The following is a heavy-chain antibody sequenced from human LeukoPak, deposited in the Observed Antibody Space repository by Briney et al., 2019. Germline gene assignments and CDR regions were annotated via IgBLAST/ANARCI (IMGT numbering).Heavy chain of an antibody. V-gene: IGHV4-38-2*02. CDR1: GYSISSGYY. Sequence: SQTLSLTCTVSGYSISSGYYWGWIRQPPGKGLEWIGSIYHSGSTYYNPSLKSRVTISVDTSKNHFSLKLSSVTAADTAVYYCARQGDGYTYFDYWGQGTLVTVSS. CDR3: ARQGDGYTYFDY. D-gene: IGHD5-24*01. CDR2: IYHSGST. J-gene: IGHJ4*02.